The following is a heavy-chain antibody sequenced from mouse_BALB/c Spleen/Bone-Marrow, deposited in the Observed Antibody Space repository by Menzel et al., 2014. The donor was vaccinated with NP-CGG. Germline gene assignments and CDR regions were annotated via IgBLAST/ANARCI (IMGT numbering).Heavy chain of an antibody. CDR3: ARETALVADFDY. D-gene: IGHD1-1*01. J-gene: IGHJ2*01. CDR2: IHYSGNT. V-gene: IGHV3-1*02. Sequence: VQLQQSGPDLVKPSQSVPLTCTVTAYSITSDYGWHWIRQFPGNRLEWMAYIHYSGNTDYNPSLKSRISITRDTSKNQFFLQLNSVTTEDTATYYCARETALVADFDYWGQGTTLTVSS. CDR1: AYSITSDYG.